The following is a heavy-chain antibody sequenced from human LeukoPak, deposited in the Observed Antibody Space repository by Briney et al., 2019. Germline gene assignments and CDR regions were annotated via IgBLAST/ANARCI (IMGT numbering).Heavy chain of an antibody. V-gene: IGHV1-69*13. CDR3: ARATGGGRYCSSTSCYPLMN. J-gene: IGHJ4*02. CDR1: GGTFSSYA. D-gene: IGHD2-2*01. CDR2: IIPIFGTA. Sequence: ASVKVSCKASGGTFSSYAISWVRQAPGRGLEWMGGIIPIFGTANYAQKFQDRVTITVDESTSTAYMELSSLRSEDTAVYYCARATGGGRYCSSTSCYPLMNWGQGTLVTVSS.